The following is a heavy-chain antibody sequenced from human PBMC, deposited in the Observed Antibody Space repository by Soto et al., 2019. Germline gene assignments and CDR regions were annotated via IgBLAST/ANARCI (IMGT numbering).Heavy chain of an antibody. CDR1: GFTFSSYG. CDR2: ISYDGSNK. Sequence: QVQLVESGGGVVQPGRSLRLSCAASGFTFSSYGMHWVRQAPGKGLEWVAVISYDGSNKYYADSVKGRFTISRDNSKNTLYLQMNSLRAEDTAVYYCAKVLEDIVVVPAAIPNYYYYYGMDVWGQGTTVTVSS. D-gene: IGHD2-2*02. CDR3: AKVLEDIVVVPAAIPNYYYYYGMDV. V-gene: IGHV3-30*18. J-gene: IGHJ6*02.